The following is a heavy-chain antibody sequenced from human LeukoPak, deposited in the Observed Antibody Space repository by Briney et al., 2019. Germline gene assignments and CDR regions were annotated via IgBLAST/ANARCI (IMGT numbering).Heavy chain of an antibody. J-gene: IGHJ6*03. CDR2: LSGSGGST. CDR1: GFTFSSYG. CDR3: ARGPESAYYYYYYMDV. V-gene: IGHV3-23*01. Sequence: GGSLRLSCAASGFTFSSYGMSWVRQAPGKGLEWVSSLSGSGGSTYYADSVKGRFTISRDNSKNTLYLQMNSLRAEDTAVYYCARGPESAYYYYYYMDVWGKGTTVTVSS.